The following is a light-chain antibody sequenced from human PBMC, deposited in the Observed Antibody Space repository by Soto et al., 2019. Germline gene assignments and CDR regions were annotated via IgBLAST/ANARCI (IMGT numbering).Light chain of an antibody. CDR2: GAS. V-gene: IGKV3-15*01. CDR1: QSVSGN. Sequence: EILMTQSPATLSVSPGERVTLSCRASQSVSGNLAWYQQKPGQAPRLLIYGASTSATGIPARFSGSGSGTEFTLTISSLQSEDFAVYYCQQYNDWLFTFGGGTRVEIK. CDR3: QQYNDWLFT. J-gene: IGKJ4*01.